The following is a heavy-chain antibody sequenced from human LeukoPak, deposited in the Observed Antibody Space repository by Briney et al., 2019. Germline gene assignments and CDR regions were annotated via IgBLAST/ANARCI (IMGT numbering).Heavy chain of an antibody. Sequence: PGGSLRLSCAASGFTFSSYGMHWVRRAPGKGLEWVAVIWYDGSNKYYADSVKGRFTISRDNSKNTLYLQMNSLRAEDTAVYYCARNYYDSSGHYYYYYGMDVWGQGTTVTVSS. J-gene: IGHJ6*02. V-gene: IGHV3-33*01. CDR2: IWYDGSNK. CDR3: ARNYYDSSGHYYYYYGMDV. CDR1: GFTFSSYG. D-gene: IGHD3-22*01.